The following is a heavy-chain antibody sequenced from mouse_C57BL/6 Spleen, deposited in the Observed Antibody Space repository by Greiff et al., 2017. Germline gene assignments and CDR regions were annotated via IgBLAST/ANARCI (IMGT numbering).Heavy chain of an antibody. Sequence: QVQLQQPGAELVKPGASVKLSCKASGYTFTSYWMHWVKQRPGQGLEWIGMIHPNSGSTNYNEKFKSKATLTVDKSASTAYMQLSSLTSEDSAVYYCARMRSWACFDDWGQGTTLTVSS. CDR1: GYTFTSYW. J-gene: IGHJ2*01. D-gene: IGHD4-1*01. CDR2: IHPNSGST. V-gene: IGHV1-64*01. CDR3: ARMRSWACFDD.